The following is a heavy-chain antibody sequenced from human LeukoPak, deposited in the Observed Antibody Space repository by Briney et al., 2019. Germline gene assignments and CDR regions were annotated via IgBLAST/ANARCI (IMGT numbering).Heavy chain of an antibody. CDR2: INPTGGST. D-gene: IGHD1-26*01. J-gene: IGHJ5*02. CDR1: GYTFTSYG. V-gene: IGHV1-46*01. Sequence: ASVKVSCKASGYTFTSYGISWVRQAPGQGLEWMGLINPTGGSTGYAQKFQGRVTMTRDMSTSTDYMELSSLRSEDTAIYYCARDNSVGDNAWWFDPWGQGTLVTVSS. CDR3: ARDNSVGDNAWWFDP.